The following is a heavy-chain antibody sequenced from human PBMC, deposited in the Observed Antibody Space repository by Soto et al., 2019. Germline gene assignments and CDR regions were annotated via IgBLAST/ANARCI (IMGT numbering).Heavy chain of an antibody. J-gene: IGHJ3*02. CDR2: ISSSSSPI. V-gene: IGHV3-21*06. CDR1: GFTFSSYS. CDR3: VRGGRGYTRDDVFDI. Sequence: EVQLVESGGGLVKPGGSLRLSCVDSGFTFSSYSMNWVRQAPGKGLEWVSSISSSSSPIFYADSLKGRFTISRDNAKNSLYLQINSLRAEYTAVYYCVRGGRGYTRDDVFDIWGQGTMVTVSS. D-gene: IGHD2-2*02.